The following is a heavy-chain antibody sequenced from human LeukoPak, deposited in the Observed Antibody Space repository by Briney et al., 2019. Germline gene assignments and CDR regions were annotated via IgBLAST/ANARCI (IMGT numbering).Heavy chain of an antibody. CDR1: GGSFSGYY. CDR2: IYYSGST. D-gene: IGHD2-15*01. Sequence: SETLSLTCAVYGGSFSGYYWSWIRQPPGKGRGWIGYIYYSGSTNYDPSLKSRVTISVDTSKNQFSLKLSSVTAADTAVYYCARDLGGSTPPYYYYGMDVWGQRTTVTVSS. CDR3: ARDLGGSTPPYYYYGMDV. V-gene: IGHV4-59*01. J-gene: IGHJ6*02.